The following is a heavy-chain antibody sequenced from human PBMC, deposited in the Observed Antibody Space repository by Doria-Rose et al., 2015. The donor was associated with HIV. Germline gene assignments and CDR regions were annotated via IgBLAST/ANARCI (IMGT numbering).Heavy chain of an antibody. J-gene: IGHJ4*02. D-gene: IGHD6-13*01. CDR3: ARIKSSRWYHKYYFDF. CDR1: GVSLSSPGMG. CDR2: IFSDDER. V-gene: IGHV2-26*01. Sequence: QVTLKESGPVLVKPTETLTLTCTVSGVSLSSPGMGVSWIRQPPGKALEWLANIFSDDERSYKTSLKSRLTISTGTCKSQVVLTMTDMDPVDTATYYCARIKSSRWYHKYYFDFWGQGTLVIVS.